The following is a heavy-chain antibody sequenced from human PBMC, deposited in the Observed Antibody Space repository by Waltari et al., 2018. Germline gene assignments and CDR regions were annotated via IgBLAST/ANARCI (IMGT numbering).Heavy chain of an antibody. D-gene: IGHD3-16*01. CDR1: GGSITTSRPS. CDR2: ISYSGAT. CDR3: ATYVGASVGTAAFDV. Sequence: QLHLQESGPGLVKPSETLSLTCSVPGGSITTSRPSWGWIRQPPGKGLEWTGTISYSGATYYNPSLRSRVTISLDTSKNQFSLKLNSVTAADTAVYYCATYVGASVGTAAFDVWGQGTMVTVSS. J-gene: IGHJ3*01. V-gene: IGHV4-39*01.